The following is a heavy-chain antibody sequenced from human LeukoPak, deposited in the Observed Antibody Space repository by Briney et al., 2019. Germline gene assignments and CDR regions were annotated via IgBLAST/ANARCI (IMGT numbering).Heavy chain of an antibody. V-gene: IGHV1-69*13. CDR3: ASATKEWLLKGYYYYYYMDV. J-gene: IGHJ6*03. D-gene: IGHD3-3*01. CDR2: IIPIFGTA. CDR1: GGTFSSYA. Sequence: SVKVSCKASGGTFSSYAISWVRQAPGQGLEWMGGIIPIFGTANYAQKFQGRVTITADESTSTAYTELSSLRSEDTAVYYCASATKEWLLKGYYYYYYMDVWGKGTTVTVSS.